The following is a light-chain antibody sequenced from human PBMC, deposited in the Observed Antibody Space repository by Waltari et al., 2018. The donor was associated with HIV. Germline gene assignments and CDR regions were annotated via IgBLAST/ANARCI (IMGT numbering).Light chain of an antibody. Sequence: EIVMTQSPATLSVSPGDRPTLSCRAGQSISHNLAWYQQKPGQAPRLLIFGASTRATGVPARFSGSGAGTEFTLTISSLQSEDFAIYFCQQYKTWPLTFGGGTKVEIK. CDR3: QQYKTWPLT. CDR1: QSISHN. J-gene: IGKJ4*01. V-gene: IGKV3-15*01. CDR2: GAS.